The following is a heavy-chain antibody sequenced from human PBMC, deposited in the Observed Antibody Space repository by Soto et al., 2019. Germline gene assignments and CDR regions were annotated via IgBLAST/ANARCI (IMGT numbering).Heavy chain of an antibody. V-gene: IGHV1-69*02. CDR3: VKGLAVAGVCDY. D-gene: IGHD6-19*01. Sequence: QVQLVQSGAEVKKPGSSVKVSCKASGGTFSSYTISWVRQAPGQGLEWMGRIIPILGIANYAQKFQGRVTITANNSTSTAYMERISLRSEDTAVDCRVKGLAVAGVCDYWGQGTLVTVSS. CDR2: IIPILGIA. CDR1: GGTFSSYT. J-gene: IGHJ4*02.